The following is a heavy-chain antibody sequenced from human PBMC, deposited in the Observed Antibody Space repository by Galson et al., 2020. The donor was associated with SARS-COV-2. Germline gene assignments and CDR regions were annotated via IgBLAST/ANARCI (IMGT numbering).Heavy chain of an antibody. CDR2: VNPISGGP. D-gene: IGHD3-10*01. Sequence: ASEKVSCKASGYRFTDFYLHWVRPPPAKGREGMGWVNPISGGPNHAHKLQDTVTKTRDTSITTAYMDLSRLTSDDTAVYYCGRVPLFYYGAWGYSDYWGQGTLVTVSS. CDR1: GYRFTDFY. V-gene: IGHV1-2*02. J-gene: IGHJ4*02. CDR3: GRVPLFYYGAWGYSDY.